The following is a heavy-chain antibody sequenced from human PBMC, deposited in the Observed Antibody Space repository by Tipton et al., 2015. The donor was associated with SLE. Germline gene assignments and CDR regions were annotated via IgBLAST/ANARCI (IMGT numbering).Heavy chain of an antibody. CDR3: ARITNYYGMDV. Sequence: TLSLTCTVSGGSISSSRYYWGWIRQPPGKGLEWIGSIYYSGSTYYNPSLKSRVTISVDTSKNQFSLKLSSVTAADTAVYYCARITNYYGMDVWGQGTTVTVSS. V-gene: IGHV4-39*01. D-gene: IGHD3-3*01. CDR1: GGSISSSRYY. J-gene: IGHJ6*02. CDR2: IYYSGST.